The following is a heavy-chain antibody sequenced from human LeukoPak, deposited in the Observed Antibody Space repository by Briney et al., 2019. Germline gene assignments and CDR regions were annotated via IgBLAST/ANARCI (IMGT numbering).Heavy chain of an antibody. V-gene: IGHV4-31*03. CDR1: GGSISCGGYY. CDR2: IYYSGST. Sequence: SETLSLTCTVSGGSISCGGYYWSWIRQHPGKGLEWIGYIYYSGSTYYNPSLKSRVTISVDTSKNQFSLKLSSVTAADTAVYYCATNYGGNSDDAFDIWGQGTMVTVSS. D-gene: IGHD4-23*01. J-gene: IGHJ3*02. CDR3: ATNYGGNSDDAFDI.